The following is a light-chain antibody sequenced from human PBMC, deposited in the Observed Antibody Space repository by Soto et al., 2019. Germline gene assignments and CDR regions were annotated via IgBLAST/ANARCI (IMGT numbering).Light chain of an antibody. J-gene: IGKJ5*01. CDR1: QTIDSY. CDR2: AAS. Sequence: DIQLTQSPPSLSATVGDRVTITCRASQTIDSYLNWFQQKPGMAPKLLIYAASKLQSGVPSRFRGSGSGTDFTLTIDTLQPDDFASYYCQQTRSGITFGQGTRLGI. CDR3: QQTRSGIT. V-gene: IGKV1-39*01.